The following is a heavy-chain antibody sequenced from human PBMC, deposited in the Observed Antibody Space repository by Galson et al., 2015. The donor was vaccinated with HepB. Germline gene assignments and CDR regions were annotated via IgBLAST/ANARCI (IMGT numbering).Heavy chain of an antibody. J-gene: IGHJ4*02. CDR2: INTNTGNP. CDR1: GYTFTSYA. D-gene: IGHD6-13*01. CDR3: AREGSSSWYSTLGY. Sequence: SVKVSCKASGYTFTSYAMNWVRQAPGQGLEWMGWINTNTGNPTYAQGFTGRFVFSLDTSVSTAYLQVSSLKAEDTAVYYCAREGSSSWYSTLGYWGQGTLVTVSS. V-gene: IGHV7-4-1*02.